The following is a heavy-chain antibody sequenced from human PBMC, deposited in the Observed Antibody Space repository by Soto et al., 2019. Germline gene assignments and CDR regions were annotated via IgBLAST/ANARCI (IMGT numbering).Heavy chain of an antibody. J-gene: IGHJ4*02. Sequence: EVQLVESGGGLIQPGGSLRLSCAASGFTVSSNYMSWVRQAPGKGLEWVSVIYSGGSTYYADSVKGRFTISRDNSKTTRYLQMNSLRAEDTAVYYCATLFRITMVRGSLFDSWGQGNPVTFSS. CDR3: ATLFRITMVRGSLFDS. V-gene: IGHV3-53*01. D-gene: IGHD3-10*01. CDR1: GFTVSSNY. CDR2: IYSGGST.